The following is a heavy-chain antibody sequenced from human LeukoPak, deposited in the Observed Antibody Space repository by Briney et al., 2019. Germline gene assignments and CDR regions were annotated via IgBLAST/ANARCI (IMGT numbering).Heavy chain of an antibody. CDR2: INPHSEAS. Sequence: ASVKLSCKASGYAFSDVYFNWVRQAPGQGLEWMGWINPHSEASIYAQKFQGRVIMHTSTDTAYMELSRLRSDDTAVYYCVTASVTHTRDPWGPGTLVTVSS. CDR1: GYAFSDVY. V-gene: IGHV1-2*02. D-gene: IGHD5/OR15-5a*01. J-gene: IGHJ5*02. CDR3: VTASVTHTRDP.